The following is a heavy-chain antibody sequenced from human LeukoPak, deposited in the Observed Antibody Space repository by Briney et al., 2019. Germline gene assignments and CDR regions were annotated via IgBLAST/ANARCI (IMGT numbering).Heavy chain of an antibody. J-gene: IGHJ5*02. CDR2: IYTGGST. Sequence: PSETLSLTCTVSGASISSGSYYWSWIRQPAGKGLEWIGRIYTGGSTNYNPSLKSRVTISADMSKNHFSLKLRSVTAADTAVYYCARDGLTMIAWGQGTLVTVSS. CDR3: ARDGLTMIA. D-gene: IGHD3-22*01. V-gene: IGHV4-61*02. CDR1: GASISSGSYY.